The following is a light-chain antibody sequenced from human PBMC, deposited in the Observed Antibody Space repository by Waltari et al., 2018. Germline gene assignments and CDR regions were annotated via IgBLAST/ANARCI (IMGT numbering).Light chain of an antibody. Sequence: QLVLTQSPSASASLGASVKLTCTLSSGHSSYAIACHHQQPEKGPRYLMKLNSDGSHSKGDGIPDRFSGSSSGAERYLTISSLQSEDEADYYCQTWGTGIVVFGGGTKLTVL. CDR3: QTWGTGIVV. CDR1: SGHSSYA. J-gene: IGLJ2*01. V-gene: IGLV4-69*01. CDR2: LNSDGSH.